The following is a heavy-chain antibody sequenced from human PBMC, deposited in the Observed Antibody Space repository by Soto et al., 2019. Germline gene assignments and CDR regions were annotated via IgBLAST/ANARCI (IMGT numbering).Heavy chain of an antibody. V-gene: IGHV4-39*01. J-gene: IGHJ5*01. CDR2: IYYSGST. D-gene: IGHD6-13*01. CDR1: GGSISSSSYY. Sequence: SETLSLTCTVSGGSISSSSYYWGWIRQPPGKGLEWIGSIYYSGSTYYNPSLKSRVTISVDTSKNQFSLKLSSVTAADTAVYYCASPLGYSSSWYWIDSRGQGTLVTVSS. CDR3: ASPLGYSSSWYWIDS.